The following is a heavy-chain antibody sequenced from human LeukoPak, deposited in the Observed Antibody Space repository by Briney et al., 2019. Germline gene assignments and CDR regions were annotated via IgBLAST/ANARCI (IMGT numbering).Heavy chain of an antibody. V-gene: IGHV3-30-3*01. J-gene: IGHJ3*02. Sequence: GGSLRLSCAASAVTFSNYVMHWVRQAPGKGLEWVALIAYDGSSKYYADSAKGRFTISRDNAKKSLYLQMNSLRAEDTAVYYCARQTPLGGGAFDIWGQGTMVTVSS. CDR3: ARQTPLGGGAFDI. CDR1: AVTFSNYV. CDR2: IAYDGSSK. D-gene: IGHD3-10*01.